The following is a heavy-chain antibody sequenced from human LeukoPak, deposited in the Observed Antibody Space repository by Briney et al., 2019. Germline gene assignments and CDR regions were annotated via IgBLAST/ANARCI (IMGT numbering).Heavy chain of an antibody. CDR2: INPSGGST. CDR1: GYTFTSYY. J-gene: IGHJ5*02. Sequence: AASVKVSCKASGYTFTSYYMHWVRQAPGQGLEWMGIINPSGGSTSYAQKFQGRVTMTRDTSTSTVYMELSSLRSEDTAVYYCARVGIAVAGTVNWFDPWGQGTLVTVSS. D-gene: IGHD6-19*01. CDR3: ARVGIAVAGTVNWFDP. V-gene: IGHV1-46*01.